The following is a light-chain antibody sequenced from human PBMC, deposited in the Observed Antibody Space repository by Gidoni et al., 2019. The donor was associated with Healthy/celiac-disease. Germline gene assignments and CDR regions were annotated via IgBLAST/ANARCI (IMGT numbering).Light chain of an antibody. CDR3: QQYYSTPLA. J-gene: IGKJ1*01. CDR2: WAS. Sequence: DIVMTQSPDSLSVSLGERATINCKSSQSVLYISNNKNYLAWYQQKPGQPPKLLIYWASTRESGVPDRFSGSGSGTDFPLTISSLQAEDVAVYYCQQYYSTPLAFXQXTKVEIK. V-gene: IGKV4-1*01. CDR1: QSVLYISNNKNY.